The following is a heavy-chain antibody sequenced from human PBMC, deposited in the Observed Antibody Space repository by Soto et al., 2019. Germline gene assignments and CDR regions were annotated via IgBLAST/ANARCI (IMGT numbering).Heavy chain of an antibody. Sequence: PSETLSLTCAVSGGSISSGGYSWSWIRQPPGKGLEWIGYIYHSGSTYYNPSLKSRVTISVDTSKNQFSLKLSSVTAAETAVYYYARSVIYYDFWSGYLAKPLNFDYWGQGTLVTVSS. D-gene: IGHD3-3*01. CDR1: GGSISSGGYS. V-gene: IGHV4-30-2*02. CDR2: IYHSGST. CDR3: ARSVIYYDFWSGYLAKPLNFDY. J-gene: IGHJ4*02.